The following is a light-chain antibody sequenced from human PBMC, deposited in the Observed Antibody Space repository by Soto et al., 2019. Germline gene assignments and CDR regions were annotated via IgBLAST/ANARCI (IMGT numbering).Light chain of an antibody. J-gene: IGKJ3*01. CDR1: QSVYNN. Sequence: EMVMTQSPATLSVPPGGRATLSCRASQSVYNNLAWYQQTPGKAPRLLIYGASTRATGIPARISGRGSGTEFTLTISSLQSEDFAVNFCQQYNNWPPVTFGPGTKVDIK. CDR3: QQYNNWPPVT. CDR2: GAS. V-gene: IGKV3-15*01.